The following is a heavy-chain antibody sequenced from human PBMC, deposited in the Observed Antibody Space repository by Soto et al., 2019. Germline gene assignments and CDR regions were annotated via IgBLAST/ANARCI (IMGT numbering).Heavy chain of an antibody. D-gene: IGHD3-22*01. CDR1: GFTFSSYV. J-gene: IGHJ6*02. V-gene: IGHV3-23*01. Sequence: EVQLLESGGGLVQPGGSLRLSCAASGFTFSSYVMSWVRQAPGKGLEWVSSISGSGGGTYYTDSVKGRFTISRDNSEDTLYLQMHSLRADDTAVYYCASGGYWVYYGMDVWGQGTTVTISS. CDR3: ASGGYWVYYGMDV. CDR2: ISGSGGGT.